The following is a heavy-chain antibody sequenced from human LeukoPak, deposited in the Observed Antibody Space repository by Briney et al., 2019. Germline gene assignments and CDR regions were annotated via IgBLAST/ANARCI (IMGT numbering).Heavy chain of an antibody. Sequence: GGSLRLSCAASGFTFSTSWMSWVRQAPGKGLEWVATINQDESKTYYVDSVRGRFTISRDNAKNSLYLQMNSLRTDDTAVYFCAREYSSSARDYWGQGTLVTVSS. V-gene: IGHV3-7*05. J-gene: IGHJ4*02. D-gene: IGHD6-6*01. CDR3: AREYSSSARDY. CDR1: GFTFSTSW. CDR2: INQDESKT.